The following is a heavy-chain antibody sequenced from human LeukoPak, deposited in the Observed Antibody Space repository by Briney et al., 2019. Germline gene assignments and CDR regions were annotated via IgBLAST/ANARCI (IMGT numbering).Heavy chain of an antibody. V-gene: IGHV3-30*18. J-gene: IGHJ4*02. CDR1: GFTFSSYG. CDR2: ISYDGSNK. CDR3: AKDRRSSGWYLDY. D-gene: IGHD6-19*01. Sequence: QPGRSLRLSCAASGFTFSSYGMHWVRQAPGKGLEWVAVISYDGSNKYYADSVKGRFTISRDNSKNTLYLQMNSLRAEDTAVYYCAKDRRSSGWYLDYWGQGTLVTVSS.